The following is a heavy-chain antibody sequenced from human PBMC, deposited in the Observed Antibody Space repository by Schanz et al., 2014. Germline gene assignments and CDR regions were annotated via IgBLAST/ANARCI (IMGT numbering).Heavy chain of an antibody. CDR1: GFTLSSYA. Sequence: EVQVVESGGGLVQPGRSLRLSCAASGFTLSSYALSWVRQSPGKGLEWVSAINTADTTYYADSVKGRFTVSRDNSKNTVYLHMNSLRDEDTAVYYCAKDMNREATAPESWGQGTLV. CDR3: AKDMNREATAPES. J-gene: IGHJ5*02. D-gene: IGHD5-12*01. CDR2: INTADTT. V-gene: IGHV3-23*04.